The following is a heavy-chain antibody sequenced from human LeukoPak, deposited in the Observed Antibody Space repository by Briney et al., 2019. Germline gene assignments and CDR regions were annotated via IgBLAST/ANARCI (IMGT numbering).Heavy chain of an antibody. CDR1: GFTFSGYA. CDR2: ISGSGGST. CDR3: AKDLVVRGGYYFDY. J-gene: IGHJ4*02. V-gene: IGHV3-23*01. D-gene: IGHD3-10*01. Sequence: GGSLRLSCAASGFTFSGYAMSWVRQAPGKGLEWVSAISGSGGSTYYADSVKGRFTISRDNSKNTLYLQMNSLRAEDTAVYYCAKDLVVRGGYYFDYWGQGTLVTVSS.